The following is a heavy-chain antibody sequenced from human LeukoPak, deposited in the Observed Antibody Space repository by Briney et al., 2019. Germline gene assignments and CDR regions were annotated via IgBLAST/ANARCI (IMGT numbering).Heavy chain of an antibody. Sequence: QALSPTLCISGGRVSYKRANWERVRPAPPRGLGGRGRAYYRSKCCNGYAVSVKSRITINPDTSRNQFSLQLNSVTPEDTAVYYCSRGRGDIDFDYWGQGTLVIVSS. J-gene: IGHJ4*02. V-gene: IGHV6-1*01. CDR1: GGRVSYKRAN. CDR2: AYYRSKCCN. CDR3: SRGRGDIDFDY.